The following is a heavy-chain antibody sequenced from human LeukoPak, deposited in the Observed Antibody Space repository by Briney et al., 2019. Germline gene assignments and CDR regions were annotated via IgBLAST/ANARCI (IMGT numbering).Heavy chain of an antibody. CDR1: GFTFSSYS. Sequence: PGGSLRLSCAASGFTFSSYSMNWVRQAPGKGLEWVSYISSSSSTIYYADSVKGRFTISRDNAKNSLYLQMNSLRAEDTAVYYCANYYDSSGYSRRRGAAFDIWGQGTMVTVSS. V-gene: IGHV3-48*01. CDR3: ANYYDSSGYSRRRGAAFDI. J-gene: IGHJ3*02. CDR2: ISSSSSTI. D-gene: IGHD3-22*01.